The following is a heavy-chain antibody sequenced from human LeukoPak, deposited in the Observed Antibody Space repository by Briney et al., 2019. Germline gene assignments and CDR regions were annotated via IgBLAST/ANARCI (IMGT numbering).Heavy chain of an antibody. CDR3: ARGHSGVALMVQDLDY. J-gene: IGHJ4*02. Sequence: GESLKISRKRSGYSFTSYWFGLVRPVPGKGPEWVGIIDPDDSVSRYSPSFQGQVTPSVDESISIATLQWSSLRASDTAIYYRARGHSGVALMVQDLDYWGQGTLVTVSS. D-gene: IGHD3-10*01. CDR2: IDPDDSVS. V-gene: IGHV5-51*01. CDR1: GYSFTSYW.